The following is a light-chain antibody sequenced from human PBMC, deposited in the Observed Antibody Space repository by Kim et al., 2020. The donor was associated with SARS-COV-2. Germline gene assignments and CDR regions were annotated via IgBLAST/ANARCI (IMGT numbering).Light chain of an antibody. J-gene: IGKJ5*01. CDR3: QQLYTYPIT. CDR2: AAS. V-gene: IGKV1-9*01. CDR1: QGISSN. Sequence: IQLTQSPSSLSAFVGDRVTITCRASQGISSNLAWYQQKPGKAPELLIYAASTLQSGVPSRFSGSGSGTDFTLTISSLQPEDFATYFCQQLYTYPITFGQGTRLEIK.